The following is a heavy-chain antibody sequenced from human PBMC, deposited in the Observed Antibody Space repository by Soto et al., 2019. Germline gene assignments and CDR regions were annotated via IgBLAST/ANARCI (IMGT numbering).Heavy chain of an antibody. D-gene: IGHD2-21*01. Sequence: DSLKISCKAVAYTFGSAWIGWVRQMPGKGLEWIGIIKTGTPDIRYSPSVRGHVTISADEGLSTAYLQLYSLKASDTGMYYCARQIRHICAFWGKGTMVTDSS. V-gene: IGHV5-51*01. J-gene: IGHJ4*01. CDR1: AYTFGSAW. CDR2: IKTGTPDI. CDR3: ARQIRHICAF.